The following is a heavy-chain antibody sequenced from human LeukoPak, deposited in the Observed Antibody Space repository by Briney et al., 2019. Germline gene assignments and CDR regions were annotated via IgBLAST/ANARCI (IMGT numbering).Heavy chain of an antibody. J-gene: IGHJ4*02. Sequence: ASVKVSCRASGYTLTSYDINWVRQATGQGLEWMGWMNPNSGNTGYAQKFQGRVTITRNTSISTAYMELSSLRSEDTAVYYCAADLKWELAPFDYWGQGTLVTVSS. CDR1: GYTLTSYD. CDR2: MNPNSGNT. D-gene: IGHD1-26*01. V-gene: IGHV1-8*03. CDR3: AADLKWELAPFDY.